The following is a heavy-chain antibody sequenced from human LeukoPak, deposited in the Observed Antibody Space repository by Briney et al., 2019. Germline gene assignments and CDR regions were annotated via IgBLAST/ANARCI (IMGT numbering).Heavy chain of an antibody. J-gene: IGHJ5*02. CDR2: INSDGSTT. CDR3: AKGGSYSDWLDP. V-gene: IGHV3-74*01. Sequence: GGSLRLSCAASGITFSSYWMHWVRQAPGKGLVWVSRINSDGSTTSYADSMKGRFTISRDNAKNTLYLQMNSLRAEDTAVYYCAKGGSYSDWLDPWGQGTLVTVSS. D-gene: IGHD1-26*01. CDR1: GITFSSYW.